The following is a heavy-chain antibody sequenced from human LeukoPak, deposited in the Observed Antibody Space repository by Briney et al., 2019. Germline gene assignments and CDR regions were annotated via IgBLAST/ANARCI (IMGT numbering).Heavy chain of an antibody. CDR1: GFTFSSHA. Sequence: GGSLRLSCAASGFTFSSHAMNWVRQAPGKGLEWVSAISGSGGSTYYADSVKGRFTISRDNSKNTLYLQMNSLSAEDTAVYYCAKDASSSYRIVFANHYIDNWGQGTLVTVSS. CDR3: AKDASSSYRIVFANHYIDN. J-gene: IGHJ4*02. V-gene: IGHV3-23*01. D-gene: IGHD2-21*01. CDR2: ISGSGGST.